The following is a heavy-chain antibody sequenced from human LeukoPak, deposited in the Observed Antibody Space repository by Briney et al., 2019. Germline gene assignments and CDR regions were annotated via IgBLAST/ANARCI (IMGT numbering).Heavy chain of an antibody. V-gene: IGHV4-61*02. J-gene: IGHJ4*02. CDR3: ARVSITMTD. Sequence: PSQTLSLTCTVSGGSISSGSYYWSWIRQPAGKGLEWIGRIYTSGSTNYNPSLKSRVTISVDTSKNQFSLKLSPVTAADTAVYYCARVSITMTDWGQGTLVTVSS. CDR1: GGSISSGSYY. CDR2: IYTSGST. D-gene: IGHD3-22*01.